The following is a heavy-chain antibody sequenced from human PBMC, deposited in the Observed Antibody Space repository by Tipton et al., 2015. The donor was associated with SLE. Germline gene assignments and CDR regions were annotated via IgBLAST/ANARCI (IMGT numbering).Heavy chain of an antibody. CDR1: EFTFRSYW. CDR3: VREGWWRYFDY. Sequence: ALRLSCAASEFTFRSYWMHWVRQSPGKGLVWVSGIGIDSDGTRTIYADSVRGRFTISRDNAKNTLYFQMNSLRAEDTAVYYCVREGWWRYFDYWGQGTLVTVSS. J-gene: IGHJ4*02. CDR2: IGIDSDGTRT. D-gene: IGHD2-15*01. V-gene: IGHV3-74*01.